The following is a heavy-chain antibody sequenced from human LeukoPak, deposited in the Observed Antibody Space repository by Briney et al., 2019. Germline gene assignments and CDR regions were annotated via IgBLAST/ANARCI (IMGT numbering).Heavy chain of an antibody. V-gene: IGHV4-31*03. J-gene: IGHJ4*02. Sequence: SETLSLTCTVSGGSISSGGYYWSWIRQHPGKGLEWIGYIYYSGSTYYNPSPKSRVTISVDTSKNQFSLKLSSVTAADTAVYYCARGTTVTEYYFDYWGQGTLVTVSS. CDR2: IYYSGST. D-gene: IGHD4-17*01. CDR3: ARGTTVTEYYFDY. CDR1: GGSISSGGYY.